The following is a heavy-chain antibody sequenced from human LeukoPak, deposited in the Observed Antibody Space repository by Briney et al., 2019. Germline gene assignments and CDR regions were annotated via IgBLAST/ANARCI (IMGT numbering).Heavy chain of an antibody. Sequence: GGSLRLSCAASGFTFSSYAMSWVRQAPGKGLEWVSAISGSGGSTYYADSVKGRFTISRDNSKNTLYLQMNSLRAEDTAVYYCAKVSHEDSSAINMPDAFDFWGQGTMVTVSS. D-gene: IGHD3-22*01. J-gene: IGHJ3*01. CDR3: AKVSHEDSSAINMPDAFDF. CDR2: ISGSGGST. CDR1: GFTFSSYA. V-gene: IGHV3-23*01.